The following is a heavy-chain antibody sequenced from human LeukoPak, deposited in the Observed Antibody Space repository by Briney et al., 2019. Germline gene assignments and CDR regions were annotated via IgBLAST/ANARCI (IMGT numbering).Heavy chain of an antibody. D-gene: IGHD4-17*01. CDR2: IYSTGST. CDR1: GGSISSYY. CDR3: ARGDYGDYLFDY. J-gene: IGHJ4*02. V-gene: IGHV4-4*07. Sequence: SETLSLTCTVSGGSISSYYWSWIRQPAGKGLEWIGRIYSTGSTNYNPSLKSRVTMSVDTSKNQFSLRLRSVTAADTAVYYCARGDYGDYLFDYWGQGTLVTVSS.